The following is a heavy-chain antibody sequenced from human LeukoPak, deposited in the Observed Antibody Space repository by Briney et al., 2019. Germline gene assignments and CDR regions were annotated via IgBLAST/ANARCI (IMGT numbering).Heavy chain of an antibody. CDR3: ARRGQGLGFDY. D-gene: IGHD3/OR15-3a*01. V-gene: IGHV1-46*01. Sequence: ASVTVSCTASGYTFTSYYLHWVRQAPGEGLEWMGIINPSGGSTSYAQKFQGRVTMTRDTSTSTVYMELSSLRSDDTAVYYCARRGQGLGFDYWGQGTLVTVSS. CDR2: INPSGGST. CDR1: GYTFTSYY. J-gene: IGHJ4*02.